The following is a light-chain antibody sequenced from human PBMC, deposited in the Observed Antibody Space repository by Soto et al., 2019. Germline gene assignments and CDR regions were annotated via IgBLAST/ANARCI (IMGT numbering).Light chain of an antibody. CDR2: GAS. Sequence: EIVMTQSPATLSVSPGERATLSCRASQSVSSNVAWYQQIPGQNPRLLIYGASTRATGIPVRFSGSGSGTEFTLTISSLQSEDFAVYYCHQYDDGPYTFGQGTKVDIK. CDR1: QSVSSN. V-gene: IGKV3-15*01. CDR3: HQYDDGPYT. J-gene: IGKJ2*01.